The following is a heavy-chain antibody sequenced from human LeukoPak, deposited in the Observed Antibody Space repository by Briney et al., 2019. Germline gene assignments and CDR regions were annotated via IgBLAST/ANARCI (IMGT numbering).Heavy chain of an antibody. J-gene: IGHJ4*02. Sequence: SETLSLTCTVSCGSISSYHWSLVRQPPGKGLEWIGYIYYSGSTNYNPSLKSRVTISVDTSKNQFSLKLSSVTAADTAVYYCARVRDGYNVVFDYWGQGTLVTVSS. D-gene: IGHD5-24*01. CDR2: IYYSGST. CDR1: CGSISSYH. CDR3: ARVRDGYNVVFDY. V-gene: IGHV4-59*01.